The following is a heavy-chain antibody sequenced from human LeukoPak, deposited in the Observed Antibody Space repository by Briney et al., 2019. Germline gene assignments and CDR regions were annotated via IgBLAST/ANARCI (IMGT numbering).Heavy chain of an antibody. V-gene: IGHV5-51*01. CDR3: ARPPSRGYDTSFDY. Sequence: GESLKISCKGSGYLFTTYWIGWVRQMPGKGLEGMGIIYPGDSDTRYSPSFQGQVTISADKSISTAYLQWSSLKASDTAMYYCARPPSRGYDTSFDYWGQGTLVTVSS. J-gene: IGHJ4*02. CDR1: GYLFTTYW. CDR2: IYPGDSDT. D-gene: IGHD6-13*01.